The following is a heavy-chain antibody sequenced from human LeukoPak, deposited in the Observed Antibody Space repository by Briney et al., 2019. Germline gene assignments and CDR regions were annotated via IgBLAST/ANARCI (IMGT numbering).Heavy chain of an antibody. V-gene: IGHV3-48*03. CDR2: ISSSGSTI. CDR3: ARGPAVADYFQHYYMDV. D-gene: IGHD6-19*01. Sequence: GGSLRLSCAASGFTFSSYEMNWVRQAPGKGLEWVSYISSSGSTIYYADSVKGRFTIFRDNAKNSLYLQMNSLRAEDTAVYYCARGPAVADYFQHYYMDVWGKGTTVTVSS. CDR1: GFTFSSYE. J-gene: IGHJ6*03.